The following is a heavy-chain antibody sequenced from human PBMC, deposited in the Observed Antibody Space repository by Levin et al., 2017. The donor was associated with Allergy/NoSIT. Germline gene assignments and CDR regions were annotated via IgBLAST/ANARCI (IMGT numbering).Heavy chain of an antibody. Sequence: GGSLRLSCAASGFTFSSYAMHWVRQAPGKGLEWVAVISYDGSNKYYADPVKGRFTISRDNSKNTLYLQMNSLRAEDTAVYYCARGGTVTTWAGHDYWGQGTLVTVSS. D-gene: IGHD4-17*01. CDR2: ISYDGSNK. J-gene: IGHJ4*02. CDR1: GFTFSSYA. CDR3: ARGGTVTTWAGHDY. V-gene: IGHV3-30*04.